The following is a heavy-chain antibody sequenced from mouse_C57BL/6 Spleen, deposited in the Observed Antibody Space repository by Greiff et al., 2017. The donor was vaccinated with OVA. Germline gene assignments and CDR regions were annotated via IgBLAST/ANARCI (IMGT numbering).Heavy chain of an antibody. CDR1: GFTFSNYW. V-gene: IGHV6-3*01. Sequence: EVQLVESGGGLVQPGGSMKLSCVASGFTFSNYWMNWVRQSPEKGLEWVAQIRLKSDNYATHYAESVKGRFTISRDDSKSSVYLQMNNVRAEETGMYYGAGPIYYDYDYAMDDWGQGTSGTVSS. J-gene: IGHJ4*01. D-gene: IGHD2-4*01. CDR2: IRLKSDNYAT. CDR3: AGPIYYDYDYAMDD.